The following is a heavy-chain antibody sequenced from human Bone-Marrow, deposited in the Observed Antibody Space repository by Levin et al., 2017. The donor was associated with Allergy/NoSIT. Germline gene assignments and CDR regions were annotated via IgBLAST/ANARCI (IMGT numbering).Heavy chain of an antibody. J-gene: IGHJ6*02. Sequence: GESLKISCAASVFTFGSYGMHWVRQAPGKGPEWVAVVSYDGIYKYSADSVKDRFTVSRDNSKNTLYLQMNSLRPEDTAVYYCAKDRGSSWRYGMDVWGQGTTVTVSS. CDR3: AKDRGSSWRYGMDV. V-gene: IGHV3-30*18. CDR2: VSYDGIYK. CDR1: VFTFGSYG. D-gene: IGHD6-13*01.